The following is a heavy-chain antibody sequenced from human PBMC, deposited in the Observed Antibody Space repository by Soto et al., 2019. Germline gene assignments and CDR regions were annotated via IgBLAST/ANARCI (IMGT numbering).Heavy chain of an antibody. CDR2: IYYNGTT. CDR1: GGSISSPNFY. CDR3: ARLRTGYYYYGMDV. Sequence: SETLSLTCTVSGGSISSPNFYWSWIRQHPGKGLEWIGHIYYNGTTYYNPTLKSRVSISVDTSKNQFSLKLSSVTAADTAVYYCARLRTGYYYYGMDVWGQGTTVTVSS. V-gene: IGHV4-30-4*08. J-gene: IGHJ6*02.